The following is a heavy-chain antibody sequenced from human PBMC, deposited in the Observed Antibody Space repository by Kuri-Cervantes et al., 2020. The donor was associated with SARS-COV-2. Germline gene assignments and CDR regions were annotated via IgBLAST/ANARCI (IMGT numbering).Heavy chain of an antibody. V-gene: IGHV3-13*01. CDR3: VRDGDHWNFDY. CDR2: IGTADDT. D-gene: IGHD1-1*01. Sequence: GGSLRLSCAASGFTFRSYDMHWVRQVTGKGLEWVSGIGTADDTYYPDSVKGRFTLSRDNAKNMLFLQMNSLRAEDTAVYYCVRDGDHWNFDYWGQGTLVTVSS. J-gene: IGHJ4*02. CDR1: GFTFRSYD.